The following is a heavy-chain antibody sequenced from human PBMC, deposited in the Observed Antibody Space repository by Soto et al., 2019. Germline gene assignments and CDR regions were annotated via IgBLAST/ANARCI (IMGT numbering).Heavy chain of an antibody. CDR1: GYTFTGYY. V-gene: IGHV1-2*02. J-gene: IGHJ6*02. CDR3: AREIYNSGQPQSYGMDV. Sequence: ASVKVSCKASGYTFTGYYMHWVRQAPGQGLEWMGWINPNSGGTNYAQKFQGRVTMTRDTSISTAYMELSRLRSDDTAVYYCAREIYNSGQPQSYGMDVWGQGTTVTVSS. CDR2: INPNSGGT. D-gene: IGHD6-19*01.